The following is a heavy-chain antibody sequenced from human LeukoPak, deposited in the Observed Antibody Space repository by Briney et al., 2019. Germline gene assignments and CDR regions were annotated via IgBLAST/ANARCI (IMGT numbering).Heavy chain of an antibody. CDR2: IKQDGSKK. CDR3: AKEGAEGNRNELGFDP. D-gene: IGHD1-20*01. CDR1: GFPFSSYW. Sequence: PGGSLRLSCVASGFPFSSYWMTWVRQAPGKGLEWVANIKQDGSKKSYVDSVKGRFTISRDNAKNSLYLQMNSLRAEDTAVYYCAKEGAEGNRNELGFDPWGQGTLVTVSS. J-gene: IGHJ5*02. V-gene: IGHV3-7*03.